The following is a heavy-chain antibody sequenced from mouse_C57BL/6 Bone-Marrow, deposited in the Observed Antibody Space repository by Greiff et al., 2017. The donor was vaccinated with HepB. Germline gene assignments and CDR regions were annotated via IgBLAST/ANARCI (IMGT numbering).Heavy chain of an antibody. J-gene: IGHJ4*01. CDR2: IHPNSGST. Sequence: QVQLQQPGAELVKPGASVKLSCKASGYTFTSYWMHWVKQRPGQGLEWIGMIHPNSGSTNYNEKFKSKATLTVDKSSSTAYMQLSSLTSEDSADYYCARPRGYGYAMDYGGQGTSVTVSS. CDR1: GYTFTSYW. CDR3: ARPRGYGYAMDY. D-gene: IGHD3-1*01. V-gene: IGHV1-64*01.